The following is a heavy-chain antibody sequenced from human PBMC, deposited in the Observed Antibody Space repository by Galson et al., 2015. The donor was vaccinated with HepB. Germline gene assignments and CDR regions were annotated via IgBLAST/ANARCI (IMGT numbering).Heavy chain of an antibody. CDR2: IGGSGATT. CDR3: AKGAYYDILTGYFTD. CDR1: GFGFSVYA. D-gene: IGHD3-9*01. V-gene: IGHV3-23*01. Sequence: SLRLSCAASGFGFSVYAMAWLRRAPGRRLEWVAGIGGSGATTYYADSVEGRFTISRDNSHGTVHLQLDSLRAEDTAVYYCAKGAYYDILTGYFTDWGQGTVVSVST. J-gene: IGHJ1*01.